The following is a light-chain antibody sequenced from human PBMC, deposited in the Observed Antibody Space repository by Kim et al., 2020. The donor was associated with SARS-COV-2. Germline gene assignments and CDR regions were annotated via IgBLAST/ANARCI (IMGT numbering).Light chain of an antibody. V-gene: IGKV3-20*01. J-gene: IGKJ2*01. CDR1: DSVGSTN. CDR3: QQYDSSPNT. CDR2: GTS. Sequence: LSPGERATLSCRASDSVGSTNLAWYQQNPGQAPRLLIYGTSTRASGIPDRFSGGGSGTDFTLTISRLEPEDFAVYYCQQYDSSPNTFGQGTKLEI.